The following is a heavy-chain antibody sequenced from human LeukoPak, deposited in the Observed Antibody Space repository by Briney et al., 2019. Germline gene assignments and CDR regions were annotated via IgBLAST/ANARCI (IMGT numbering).Heavy chain of an antibody. CDR3: ARDGYALLWFGDPEYYYYGMDV. V-gene: IGHV3-74*01. D-gene: IGHD3-10*01. Sequence: GGSLRLSCAASGFTFSSYWMHWVRQAPGKGLVWVSRINSDGSSTSYADSVKGRFTISRDNAKNTLYLQMNSLRAEDTAVYYCARDGYALLWFGDPEYYYYGMDVWGQGTTVTVSS. CDR1: GFTFSSYW. J-gene: IGHJ6*02. CDR2: INSDGSST.